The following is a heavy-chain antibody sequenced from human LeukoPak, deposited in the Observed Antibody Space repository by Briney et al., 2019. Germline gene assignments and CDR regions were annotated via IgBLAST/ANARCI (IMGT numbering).Heavy chain of an antibody. J-gene: IGHJ6*02. V-gene: IGHV1-2*02. CDR1: GYTFTGYY. CDR2: INPNSGGT. D-gene: IGHD4-17*01. Sequence: ASVKVSCKASGYTFTGYYMHWVRQAPGQGLEWMGWINPNSGGTNYAQKFQGRVTMTRDTCISTAYMELSRLRSDDTAVYYCARTRGVTTVTTGKHYYYYYGMDVWGQGTTVTVSS. CDR3: ARTRGVTTVTTGKHYYYYYGMDV.